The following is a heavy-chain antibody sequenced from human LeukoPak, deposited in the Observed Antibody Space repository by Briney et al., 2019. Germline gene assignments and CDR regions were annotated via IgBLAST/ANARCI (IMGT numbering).Heavy chain of an antibody. J-gene: IGHJ4*02. V-gene: IGHV3-23*01. Sequence: GGSLRLSCAASGFTFSSYAMSWVRQAPGKGLEWVSAISGSGGSTYYADSVKGRFTISRDNAKNSLYLQMNSLRAEDTAVYYCAIHSGWYLAGAFDYWGQGTLVTVSS. CDR1: GFTFSSYA. D-gene: IGHD6-19*01. CDR3: AIHSGWYLAGAFDY. CDR2: ISGSGGST.